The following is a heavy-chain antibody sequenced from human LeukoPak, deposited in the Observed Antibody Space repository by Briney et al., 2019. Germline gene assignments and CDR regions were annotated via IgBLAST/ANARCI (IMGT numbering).Heavy chain of an antibody. CDR1: GGSISSSY. CDR2: IYASGSS. D-gene: IGHD1-26*01. J-gene: IGHJ4*02. V-gene: IGHV4-4*07. CDR3: AREGGSSRSLEN. Sequence: TSETLSLTCNVSGGSISSSYWSWIRQPAGKGLEWIGRIYASGSSNYNPSLKSRVTMSVDTSKNQFSLNLSSVTAADTAVYYCAREGGSSRSLENWGQGTLVTVSS.